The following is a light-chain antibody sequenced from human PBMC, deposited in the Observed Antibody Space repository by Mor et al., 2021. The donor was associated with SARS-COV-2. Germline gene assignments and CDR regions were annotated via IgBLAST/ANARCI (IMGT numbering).Light chain of an antibody. V-gene: IGLV2-14*03. CDR3: CSYTTTSTLVL. CDR1: GSDVPASDN. Sequence: CAGTGSDVPASDNVSWYQHHPGKAPKLLIYDVTYRPSGVSNRFSGSKSGNTASLSISGLQPEDEGDYYCCSYTTTSTLVLFGG. J-gene: IGLJ2*01. CDR2: DVT.